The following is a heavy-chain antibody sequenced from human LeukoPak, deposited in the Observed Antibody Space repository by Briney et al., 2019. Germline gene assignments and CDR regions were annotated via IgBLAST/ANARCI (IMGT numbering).Heavy chain of an antibody. CDR3: AREWGLYYYYMDV. V-gene: IGHV3-53*01. J-gene: IGHJ6*03. D-gene: IGHD7-27*01. CDR2: IYSGGST. CDR1: GFTVSSNY. Sequence: GGSLRLSCAASGFTVSSNYMSWVRQAPGKGLEWVSVIYSGGSTYYADSVKGRFTISRDNAKNSLYLQMNSLRAEDTAVYYCAREWGLYYYYMDVWGKGTTVTVSS.